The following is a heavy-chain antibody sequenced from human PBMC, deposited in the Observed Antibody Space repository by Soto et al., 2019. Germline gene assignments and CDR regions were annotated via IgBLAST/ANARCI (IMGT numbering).Heavy chain of an antibody. CDR3: VYGDYPAEYFQH. CDR2: IYYSGST. J-gene: IGHJ1*01. D-gene: IGHD4-17*01. Sequence: PSETLSLTCTVSGGSISSYYWSWIRQPPGNGLEWIVYIYYSGSTNYNPSLKSRVTISVDTSKNQFSLKLSSVTAADTAVYHCVYGDYPAEYFQHWGQGTLVTVSS. V-gene: IGHV4-59*08. CDR1: GGSISSYY.